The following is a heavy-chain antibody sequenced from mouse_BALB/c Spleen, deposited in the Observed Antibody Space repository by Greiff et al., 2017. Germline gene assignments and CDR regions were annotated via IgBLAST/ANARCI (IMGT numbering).Heavy chain of an antibody. Sequence: QVQLQQPGAELVKPGASVKLSCKASGYTFTSYWMHWVKQSPGQGLEWIGEINPSNGRTNYNEKFKCKATLTVDKSSSTAYMQLSSLTSEDSAVYYCARGVFAYWGQGTLGTVSA. CDR1: GYTFTSYW. CDR2: INPSNGRT. J-gene: IGHJ3*01. V-gene: IGHV1S81*02. CDR3: ARGVFAY.